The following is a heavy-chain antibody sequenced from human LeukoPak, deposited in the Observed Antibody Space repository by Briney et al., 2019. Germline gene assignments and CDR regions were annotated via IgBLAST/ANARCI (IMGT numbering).Heavy chain of an antibody. CDR2: IYYSGST. CDR3: ARPHDSSGYDAFDI. V-gene: IGHV4-59*08. CDR1: GGSISSYY. Sequence: ASETLSLTFTVSGGSISSYYWSWIRQPPGKGLEWIGYIYYSGSTNYNPSLKSRVTISVDTSKNQFSLKLSSVTAADTAVYYCARPHDSSGYDAFDIWGQGTMVTVSS. D-gene: IGHD3-22*01. J-gene: IGHJ3*02.